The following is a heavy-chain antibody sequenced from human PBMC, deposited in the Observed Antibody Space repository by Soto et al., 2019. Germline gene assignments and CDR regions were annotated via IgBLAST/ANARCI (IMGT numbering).Heavy chain of an antibody. V-gene: IGHV1-2*04. CDR1: GYTFTGYY. J-gene: IGHJ3*02. Sequence: ASVKVSCKASGYTFTGYYMHWVRQAPGQGLEWMGWINPNSGGTNYAQKFQGWVTMTRDTSISTAYMELSRLRSDDTAVYYCARDGGAARFYAFDIWRQGTMVTVSS. CDR2: INPNSGGT. CDR3: ARDGGAARFYAFDI. D-gene: IGHD6-6*01.